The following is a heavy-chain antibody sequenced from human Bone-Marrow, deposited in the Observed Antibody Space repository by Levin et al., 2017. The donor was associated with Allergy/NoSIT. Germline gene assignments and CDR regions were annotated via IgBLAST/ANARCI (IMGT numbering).Heavy chain of an antibody. CDR3: AREWAGGWFDP. V-gene: IGHV4-4*07. CDR2: IKASGTT. Sequence: SETLSLTCTVSGDSIGNYYYTWIRQPAGKGLEWIGRIKASGTTNYNPSLKTRVIMSVDTAKKQLSLRLTSLTAADTAIYYCAREWAGGWFDPWGQGTQVTVSS. CDR1: GDSIGNYY. J-gene: IGHJ5*02. D-gene: IGHD3-16*01.